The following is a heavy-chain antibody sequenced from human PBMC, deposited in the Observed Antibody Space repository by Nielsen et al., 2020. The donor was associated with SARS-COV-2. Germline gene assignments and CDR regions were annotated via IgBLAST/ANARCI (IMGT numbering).Heavy chain of an antibody. CDR3: ARGEPLRFDAFDI. CDR2: IVVGSGNT. CDR1: GFTFTSSA. D-gene: IGHD1-14*01. Sequence: SVKVSCKASGFTFTSSAVQWVRQARGQRLEWIGWIVVGSGNTNYAQKFQGRVTITADESTSTAYMELSSLRSEDTAVYYCARGEPLRFDAFDIWGQGTMVTVSS. V-gene: IGHV1-58*01. J-gene: IGHJ3*02.